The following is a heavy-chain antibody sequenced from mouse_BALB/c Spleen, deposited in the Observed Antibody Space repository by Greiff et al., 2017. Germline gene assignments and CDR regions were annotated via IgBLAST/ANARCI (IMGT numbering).Heavy chain of an antibody. J-gene: IGHJ4*01. CDR1: GFSLTSYG. CDR2: IWAGGST. CDR3: ARGGDGYYYAMDY. Sequence: VMLVESGPGLVAPSQSLSITCTVSGFSLTSYGVHWVRQPPGKGLEWLGVIWAGGSTNYNSALMSRLSISKDNSKSQVFLKMNSLQTDDTAMYYCARGGDGYYYAMDYWGQGTSVTVSS. V-gene: IGHV2-9*02. D-gene: IGHD2-3*01.